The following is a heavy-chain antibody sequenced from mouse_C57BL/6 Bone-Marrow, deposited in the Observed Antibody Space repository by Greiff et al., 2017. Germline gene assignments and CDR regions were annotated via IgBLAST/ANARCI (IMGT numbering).Heavy chain of an antibody. Sequence: VQLQQPGAELVKPGASVKLSCKASGYTFTSYWMHWVKQRPGQGLEWIGMIHPNSGSTNYNEKLKSKATLAVDKSSSTAYMQLSSLTSEDSAVYCCVIYYYGAFDVWGTGTTVTVSS. J-gene: IGHJ1*03. CDR1: GYTFTSYW. CDR3: VIYYYGAFDV. CDR2: IHPNSGST. V-gene: IGHV1-64*01. D-gene: IGHD1-1*01.